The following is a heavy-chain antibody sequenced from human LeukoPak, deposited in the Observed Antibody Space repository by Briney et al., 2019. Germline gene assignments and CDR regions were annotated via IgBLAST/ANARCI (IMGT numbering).Heavy chain of an antibody. D-gene: IGHD5-18*01. Sequence: SETLSLTCTVSGYSISSGYYWGWIRQPPGKGLEWIGSIYHSGSTYYNPSLKSRVTISVDTSKNQFSLKLSSVTAADTAVYYCARDREYSYGGRGDAFDIWGQGTMVTVSS. CDR1: GYSISSGYY. J-gene: IGHJ3*02. CDR3: ARDREYSYGGRGDAFDI. V-gene: IGHV4-38-2*02. CDR2: IYHSGST.